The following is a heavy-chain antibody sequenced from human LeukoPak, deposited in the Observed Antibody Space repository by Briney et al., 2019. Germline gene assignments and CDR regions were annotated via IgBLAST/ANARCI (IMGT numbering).Heavy chain of an antibody. Sequence: SETLSLTCTVSGGSISSSLYHWGWIRQPPGKGLEWIANIYHSGSTFYNPSLKSRVTISVDTSKTQFSLKLSSVTAADTAVYYCARDQVAGSGSPDWFDPWGQGTLVTVSS. V-gene: IGHV4-39*07. CDR2: IYHSGST. D-gene: IGHD1-26*01. CDR1: GGSISSSLYH. J-gene: IGHJ5*02. CDR3: ARDQVAGSGSPDWFDP.